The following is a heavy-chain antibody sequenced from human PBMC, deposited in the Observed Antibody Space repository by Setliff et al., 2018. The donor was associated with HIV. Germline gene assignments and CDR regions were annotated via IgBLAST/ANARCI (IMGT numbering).Heavy chain of an antibody. CDR1: GYTFTSSD. D-gene: IGHD3-10*01. V-gene: IGHV1-3*01. CDR2: INVGNGDT. J-gene: IGHJ4*01. CDR3: ARGALLAAFDFDH. Sequence: GASVKVSCKASGYTFTSSDLNWVRQAPGQSLEWMGWINVGNGDTKYSRELQGRIIITRDTSANTAYMELSSLRFDDTAVYFCARGALLAAFDFDHWGHGTLVTVSS.